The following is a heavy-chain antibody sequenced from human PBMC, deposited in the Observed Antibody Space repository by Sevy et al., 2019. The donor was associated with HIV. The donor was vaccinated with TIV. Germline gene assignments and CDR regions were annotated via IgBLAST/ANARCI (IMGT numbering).Heavy chain of an antibody. D-gene: IGHD2-2*01. CDR2: IWYDGSNK. J-gene: IGHJ6*02. CDR1: GFTFSTYA. V-gene: IGHV3-33*01. Sequence: GSLRLSCAASGFTFSTYAMHWVRQAPGKGLEWVAVIWYDGSNKYYADSVKGRFAISRDNSGNMLYLQMNNLRADDTAVYFCARVSVSSTWNYFYYGMGVWGHGTTVTVSS. CDR3: ARVSVSSTWNYFYYGMGV.